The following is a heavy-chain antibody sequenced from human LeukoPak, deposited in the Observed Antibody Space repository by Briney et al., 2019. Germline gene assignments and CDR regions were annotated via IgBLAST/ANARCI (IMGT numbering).Heavy chain of an antibody. D-gene: IGHD3-3*01. CDR3: ARRRRITIFGVYYYYMDV. CDR1: GFTFDDYG. J-gene: IGHJ6*03. Sequence: GGSLRLSCAASGFTFDDYGMSWVRQAPGKGLEWVSGINWNGGSTGYADSVKGRFTISRDNAKNSLYLQMNSLGAEDTALYYCARRRRITIFGVYYYYMDVWGKGTTVTVSS. V-gene: IGHV3-20*04. CDR2: INWNGGST.